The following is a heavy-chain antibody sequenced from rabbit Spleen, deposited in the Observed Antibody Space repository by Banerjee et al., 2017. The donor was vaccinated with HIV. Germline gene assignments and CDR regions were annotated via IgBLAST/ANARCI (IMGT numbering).Heavy chain of an antibody. J-gene: IGHJ4*01. D-gene: IGHD4-1*01. CDR1: GFDFSRFG. V-gene: IGHV1S47*01. Sequence: QEQVVESGGGLVQPGGSLKVSCKASGFDFSRFGVSWVRQAPGKGLEWIGYIDPIFGGTYYASWVNGRFTISSHNAQNTLFLQLNSLTVADTATYFCVRNSGWGVSYFTLWGQGTLVTVS. CDR2: IDPIFGGT. CDR3: VRNSGWGVSYFTL.